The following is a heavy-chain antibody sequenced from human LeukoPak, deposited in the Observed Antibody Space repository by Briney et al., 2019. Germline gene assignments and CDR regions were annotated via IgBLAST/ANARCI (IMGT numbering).Heavy chain of an antibody. CDR1: GGSISSYY. J-gene: IGHJ6*02. CDR3: ARDLRVTTIRYYYYGMDV. Sequence: SETLSLTCTVSGGSISSYYWSWIRQPAGKGLEWIGRIYTSGSTNYNPSLESRVTMSVDTSKNQFSLKLSSVTAADTAVYYCARDLRVTTIRYYYYGMDVWGQGTTVTVSS. V-gene: IGHV4-4*07. D-gene: IGHD4-11*01. CDR2: IYTSGST.